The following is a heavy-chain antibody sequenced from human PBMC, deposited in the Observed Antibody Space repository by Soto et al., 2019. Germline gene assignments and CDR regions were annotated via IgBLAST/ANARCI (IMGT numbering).Heavy chain of an antibody. CDR1: GYEFTSYW. CDR3: ARRDSSGYDPDAFDI. D-gene: IGHD3-22*01. Sequence: PGESLKISCKGSGYEFTSYWSGWVRQMPGKGLEWMGIIFPGDSDTRYSPSFHGQVTISADNSISTAYLQWSSLRASDTAMYYCARRDSSGYDPDAFDIWGQGTLVTVSS. CDR2: IFPGDSDT. J-gene: IGHJ3*02. V-gene: IGHV5-51*01.